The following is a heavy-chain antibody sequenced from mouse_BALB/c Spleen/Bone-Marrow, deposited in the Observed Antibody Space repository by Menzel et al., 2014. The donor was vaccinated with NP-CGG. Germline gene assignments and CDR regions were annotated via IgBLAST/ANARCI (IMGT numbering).Heavy chain of an antibody. J-gene: IGHJ1*01. Sequence: EVKLQESGAELVKPGAPVKLSCTASGFNIKDTYMHWVKQRPEQGLEWIGRIDPANGNTKYDPKFQGKATITADTSSNTAYLQLSSLTSEDTAVYYCARYDYGWYFYVWGAGTTVTVSS. V-gene: IGHV14-3*02. D-gene: IGHD1-1*01. CDR3: ARYDYGWYFYV. CDR1: GFNIKDTY. CDR2: IDPANGNT.